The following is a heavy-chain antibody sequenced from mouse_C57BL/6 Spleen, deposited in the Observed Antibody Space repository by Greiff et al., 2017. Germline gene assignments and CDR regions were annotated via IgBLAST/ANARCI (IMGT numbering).Heavy chain of an antibody. CDR3: ARHYYGSLSWFAY. CDR1: GFTFSSYG. Sequence: EVQVVESGGDLVKPGGSLKLSCAASGFTFSSYGMSWVRQTPDKRLEWVATISSGGSYTYYPDSVKGRFTISRDNAKNTLYLQMSSLKSEDTAMYYCARHYYGSLSWFAYWGQGTLVTVAA. D-gene: IGHD1-1*01. CDR2: ISSGGSYT. J-gene: IGHJ3*01. V-gene: IGHV5-6*01.